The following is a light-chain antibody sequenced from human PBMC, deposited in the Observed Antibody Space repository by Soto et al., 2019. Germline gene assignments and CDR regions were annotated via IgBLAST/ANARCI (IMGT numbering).Light chain of an antibody. J-gene: IGKJ1*01. CDR2: AAS. V-gene: IGKV1-27*01. CDR3: RKYNSAPRT. Sequence: DIQMTQSPSSLSASVGDRVTITCRASQGISNYLAWYQQKPGKVPKLLIYAASTLQSAVPSRFSGSGSGTDLTLTISSLQPEDVATYYCRKYNSAPRTFGQGTKVEIK. CDR1: QGISNY.